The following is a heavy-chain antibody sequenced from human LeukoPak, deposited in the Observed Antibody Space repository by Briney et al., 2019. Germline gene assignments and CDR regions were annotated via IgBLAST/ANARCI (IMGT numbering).Heavy chain of an antibody. D-gene: IGHD6-19*01. J-gene: IGHJ4*02. CDR1: GFTFSSYA. V-gene: IGHV3-23*01. CDR2: ISGSGGST. Sequence: GGSLRLSCAASGFTFSSYAMSWVRQAPGKGLEWVSTISGSGGSTFYTDSGKGRFTISRDNSKNTLYLQMNSLRAEDTAVYYCAKPRPGGIVVAGFDYWGQGTLVTVSS. CDR3: AKPRPGGIVVAGFDY.